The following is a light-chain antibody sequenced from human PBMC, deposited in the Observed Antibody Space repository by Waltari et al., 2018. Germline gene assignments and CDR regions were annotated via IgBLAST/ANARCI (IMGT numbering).Light chain of an antibody. CDR2: AAS. V-gene: IGKV1-39*01. J-gene: IGKJ5*01. Sequence: DFQLTQSPSSLSASVGDRVTITCRTSQSVRIYLNWYQQKPGKAPNLLIYAASNLRSGVPSLFSGSGSGTDFTLTISSVQPEDCATYYCQQSYSGPPITFGQGTRLDIK. CDR1: QSVRIY. CDR3: QQSYSGPPIT.